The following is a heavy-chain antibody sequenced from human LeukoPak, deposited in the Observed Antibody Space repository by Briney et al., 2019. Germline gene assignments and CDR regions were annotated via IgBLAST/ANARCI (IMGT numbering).Heavy chain of an antibody. D-gene: IGHD3-3*01. CDR1: GFTFSSYA. CDR2: ISYDGSNK. J-gene: IGHJ6*02. CDR3: ARAPGADYDFWSGYYIYYYGMDV. Sequence: PGRSLRLSCAASGFTFSSYAMHWVRQAPGKGLEWVAVISYDGSNKYYADSVKGRFTISRDNSKNTLYLQMNSLRAEDTAVYYCARAPGADYDFWSGYYIYYYGMDVWGQGTTVTVSS. V-gene: IGHV3-30-3*01.